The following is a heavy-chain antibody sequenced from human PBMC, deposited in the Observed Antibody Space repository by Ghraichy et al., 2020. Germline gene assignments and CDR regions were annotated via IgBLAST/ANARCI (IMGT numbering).Heavy chain of an antibody. V-gene: IGHV1-69*04. CDR3: ARAAYCGGDCYPHDAFDI. CDR1: GGTFISYA. CDR2: IIPILGIA. Sequence: SVKVSCKASGGTFISYAISWVRQAPGQGLEWMGRIIPILGIANYAQKFQGRVTITADKSTSTAYMELSSLRSEDTAVYYCARAAYCGGDCYPHDAFDIWGQGTMVTVSS. J-gene: IGHJ3*02. D-gene: IGHD2-21*02.